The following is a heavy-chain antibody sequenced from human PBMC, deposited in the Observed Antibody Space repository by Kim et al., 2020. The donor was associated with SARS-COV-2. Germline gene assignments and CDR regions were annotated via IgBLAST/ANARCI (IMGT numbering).Heavy chain of an antibody. CDR3: AKVKIRYDWNYGGYFDY. Sequence: GGSLRLSCAASGFTFDDYAMHWVRQAPGKGLEWVSGISWNSGSIGYADSVKGRFTISRDNAKNSLYLQMNSLRAEDTALYYCAKVKIRYDWNYGGYFDYWGQGTLVTVSS. CDR1: GFTFDDYA. J-gene: IGHJ4*02. CDR2: ISWNSGSI. V-gene: IGHV3-9*01. D-gene: IGHD1-7*01.